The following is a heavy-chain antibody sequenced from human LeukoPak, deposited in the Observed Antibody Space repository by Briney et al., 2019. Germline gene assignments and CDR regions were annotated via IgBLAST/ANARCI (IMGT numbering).Heavy chain of an antibody. CDR3: ARYCSSTSCYTFKDY. CDR2: IIPILGIV. Sequence: ASVKVSCKASGGTFSSYTISWVRQAPGQGLEWMGRIIPILGIVNYAQKFQGRVTITADKSTSTAYMELSSLRSEDTAVYYCARYCSSTSCYTFKDYWGQGTLVTVSS. V-gene: IGHV1-69*02. D-gene: IGHD2-2*02. J-gene: IGHJ4*02. CDR1: GGTFSSYT.